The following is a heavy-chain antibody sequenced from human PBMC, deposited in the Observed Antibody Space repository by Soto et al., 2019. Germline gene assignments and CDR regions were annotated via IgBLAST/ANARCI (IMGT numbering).Heavy chain of an antibody. CDR1: GFSLTTSGVG. Sequence: QITLNESGPTVVRPTETLTLTCRFSGFSLTTSGVGVGWIRQSPGKAPEWLALIYWYDDKRYSASLKSRLTITKHTSKNQVVLTVSDLDPTDTATYYCAHRVLRTVFGLVTTTAIYFDFWGQGTPVAVSS. V-gene: IGHV2-5*01. CDR2: IYWYDDK. CDR3: AHRVLRTVFGLVTTTAIYFDF. J-gene: IGHJ4*02. D-gene: IGHD3-3*01.